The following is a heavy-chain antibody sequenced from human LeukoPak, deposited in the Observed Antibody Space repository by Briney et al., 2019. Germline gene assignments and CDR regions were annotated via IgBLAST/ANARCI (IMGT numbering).Heavy chain of an antibody. J-gene: IGHJ4*02. CDR1: GGSISSYY. CDR3: ARSGGTTSFSWGLDY. V-gene: IGHV4-59*01. Sequence: SETLSLTCTVSGGSISSYYWSWIRQPPGKGLEWIGYIYYSGSTNYNPSLKSRVTISVDTSKNQFSLKLNSVTAADTAVYYCARSGGTTSFSWGLDYWGQGTLVTVSS. D-gene: IGHD1-7*01. CDR2: IYYSGST.